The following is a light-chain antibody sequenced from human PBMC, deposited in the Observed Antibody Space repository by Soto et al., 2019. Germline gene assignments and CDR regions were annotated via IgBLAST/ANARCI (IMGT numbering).Light chain of an antibody. V-gene: IGKV3-15*01. CDR3: QQYNVWLRT. J-gene: IGKJ1*01. CDR1: QSVSND. Sequence: EIVMTQSPGTLSVSPGERATLSCRASQSVSNDLAWIQQKPGQPPRLLIYGASTRATGFPARFIGSGFGTDFNLTISSLQPEDFAFYSCQQYNVWLRTFGQGTKVEIK. CDR2: GAS.